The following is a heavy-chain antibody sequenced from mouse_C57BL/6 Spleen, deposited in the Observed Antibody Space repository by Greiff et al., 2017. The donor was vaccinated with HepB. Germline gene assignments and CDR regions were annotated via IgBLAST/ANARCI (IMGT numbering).Heavy chain of an antibody. CDR2: IWTGGGT. Sequence: QVQLQQSGPGLVAPSQSLSITCTVSGFSLTSYAISWVRQPPGKGLEWLGVIWTGGGTNYNSALKSRLSISKDNSKSQVFLKMNSLQTDDTARYYCARGAGLRRYYAMDYWGQGTSVTVSS. CDR3: ARGAGLRRYYAMDY. J-gene: IGHJ4*01. D-gene: IGHD2-4*01. CDR1: GFSLTSYA. V-gene: IGHV2-9-1*01.